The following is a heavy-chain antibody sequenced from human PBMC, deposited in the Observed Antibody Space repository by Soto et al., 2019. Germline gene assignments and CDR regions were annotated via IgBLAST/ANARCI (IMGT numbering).Heavy chain of an antibody. CDR2: IYYSGNT. D-gene: IGHD5-18*01. CDR1: GGSIRGGGYY. CDR3: ARDRLMATAGTARHYFGLDV. V-gene: IGHV4-31*02. Sequence: PSETLSLTCTVSGGSIRGGGYYWSWVRQNPRRGLEWIGNIYYSGNTYYNPSLKSRLTIPVDTSKNQFSLNLSSVTAADTAVYYCARDRLMATAGTARHYFGLDVWGQGTTVTVSS. J-gene: IGHJ6*02.